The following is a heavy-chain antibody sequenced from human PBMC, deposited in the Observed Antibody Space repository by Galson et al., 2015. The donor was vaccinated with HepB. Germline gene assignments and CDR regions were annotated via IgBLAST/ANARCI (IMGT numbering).Heavy chain of an antibody. V-gene: IGHV2-26*01. D-gene: IGHD4-23*01. CDR1: GFSLSNARMG. CDR2: IFSNEEK. Sequence: PALVNPTQTLTLTCTVSGFSLSNARMGVSWIRQPPGKALEWLAHIFSNEEKSYNTSLKSRLTISKDTSKSQVVLTMTNMDPVDTATYYCARIYQGYGGNGNYFQHWGQGTLVTVSS. J-gene: IGHJ1*01. CDR3: ARIYQGYGGNGNYFQH.